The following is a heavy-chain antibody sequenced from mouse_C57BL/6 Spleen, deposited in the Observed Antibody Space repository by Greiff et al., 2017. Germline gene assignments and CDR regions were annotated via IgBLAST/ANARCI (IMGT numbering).Heavy chain of an antibody. V-gene: IGHV3-6*01. CDR1: GYSITSGYY. Sequence: EVQLVESGPGLVKPSQSLSLTCSVTGYSITSGYYWNWIRQFPGNKLEWMGYISYDGSNNYNPSLKNRISITRDTSKNQFFLKLNSVTTEDTATYYCARGGNYFEYFDYWGQGTTLTVSS. CDR3: ARGGNYFEYFDY. D-gene: IGHD2-1*01. J-gene: IGHJ2*01. CDR2: ISYDGSN.